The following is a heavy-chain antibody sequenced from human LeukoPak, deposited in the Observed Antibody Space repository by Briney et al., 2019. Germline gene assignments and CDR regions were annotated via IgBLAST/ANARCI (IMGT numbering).Heavy chain of an antibody. J-gene: IGHJ4*01. CDR1: GFTFSSYA. CDR2: IGGSGGST. V-gene: IGHV3-23*01. D-gene: IGHD3-16*01. CDR3: AKEEDYEMLFIDY. Sequence: PGGSLRLSCAASGFTFSSYAMSWVRQAPGKGLEWVSAIGGSGGSTYYADSVKGRFTMSRDNSKNTLYLQMNSLRAEDSAVYYCAKEEDYEMLFIDYWGHRNLGTVSS.